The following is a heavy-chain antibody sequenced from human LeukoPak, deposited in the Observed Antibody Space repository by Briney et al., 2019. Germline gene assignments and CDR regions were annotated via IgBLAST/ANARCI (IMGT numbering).Heavy chain of an antibody. V-gene: IGHV4-4*07. Sequence: SETLSLTCTVSGGSIRSYSWSWIRRPAGKGLEWIGRIYTSGSTNYNPSLKSRVTISVEKSKNQFSLKLRSVTAADTAVYYCARDYAPLGDWFDPWGQGTLVTVSS. CDR1: GGSIRSYS. J-gene: IGHJ5*02. CDR3: ARDYAPLGDWFDP. CDR2: IYTSGST. D-gene: IGHD2-2*01.